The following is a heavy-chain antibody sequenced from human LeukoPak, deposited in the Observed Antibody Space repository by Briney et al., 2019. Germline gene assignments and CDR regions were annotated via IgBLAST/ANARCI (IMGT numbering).Heavy chain of an antibody. CDR2: VYATGGTT. V-gene: IGHV1-46*01. CDR3: ATDAPRSYYFDY. CDR1: EDTFTYCH. Sequence: ASVNVSCKASEDTFTYCHIHWVRHAQGQGVEWMGAVYATGGTTINTQNFQSRVTMTRDTSTGTVYMELSSLRFEDTAMYYCATDAPRSYYFDYWGQGILVTVSS. J-gene: IGHJ4*02.